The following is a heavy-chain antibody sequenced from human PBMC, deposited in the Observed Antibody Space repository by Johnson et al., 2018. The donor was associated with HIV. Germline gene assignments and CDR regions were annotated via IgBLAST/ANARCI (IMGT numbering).Heavy chain of an antibody. V-gene: IGHV3-53*02. CDR2: IYSGGST. Sequence: VQLVETGGGLIQPGGSLRLSCAASGFTVSSNYMSWVRQAPGKGLEWVSVIYSGGSTFYADSVKGRFTISKDNSKNTVFLQMNRLRAEDTALSYCAKLSDNDGCDIWGQGTMVAVSS. CDR1: GFTVSSNY. CDR3: AKLSDNDGCDI. D-gene: IGHD6-25*01. J-gene: IGHJ3*02.